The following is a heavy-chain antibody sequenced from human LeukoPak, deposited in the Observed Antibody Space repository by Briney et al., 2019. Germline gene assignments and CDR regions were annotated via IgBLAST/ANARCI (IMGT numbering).Heavy chain of an antibody. CDR3: AKLGCTGTFCYANY. CDR1: GFAFSTYS. Sequence: GGSLRLSCAASGFAFSTYSMNWVRQTPGKGLEWVSVISGGGGSADYADSMKGRFTISRDNSRNTLYLQMNSLRAEDTALYYCAKLGCTGTFCYANYWGQGTLVTVSS. D-gene: IGHD2-2*01. CDR2: ISGGGGSA. V-gene: IGHV3-23*01. J-gene: IGHJ4*02.